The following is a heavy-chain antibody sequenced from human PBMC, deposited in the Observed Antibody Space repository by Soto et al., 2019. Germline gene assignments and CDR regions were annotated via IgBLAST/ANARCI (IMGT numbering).Heavy chain of an antibody. CDR2: MYNTGST. D-gene: IGHD3-10*01. J-gene: IGHJ3*02. CDR3: AKGGSGSYSNAFEI. V-gene: IGHV4-39*01. CDR1: GGSISSSSYY. Sequence: PSETLSLTCTVSGGSISSSSYYWGWIRQPPGKGLEWIGSMYNTGSTYYNPSLKSRVTISVDTSKNQFSLKLSSVTAADTAVYYCAKGGSGSYSNAFEIWGQGTMVT.